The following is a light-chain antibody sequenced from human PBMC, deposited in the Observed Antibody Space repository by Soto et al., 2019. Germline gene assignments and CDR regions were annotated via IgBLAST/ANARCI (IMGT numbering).Light chain of an antibody. CDR3: CSYAGSSVLV. CDR2: EVT. V-gene: IGLV2-23*02. Sequence: QSALTQPASVSGSPGQSITISCTGTRSDIGSYNLVSWYQQHPGKAPKFMIYEVTKRPSGVSNRFSGSKSGNTASLTISGLQAEDEADYYCCSYAGSSVLVFGGGTQLTVL. J-gene: IGLJ2*01. CDR1: RSDIGSYNL.